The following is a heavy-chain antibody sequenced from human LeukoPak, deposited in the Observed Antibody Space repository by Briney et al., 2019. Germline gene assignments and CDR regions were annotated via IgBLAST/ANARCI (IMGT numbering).Heavy chain of an antibody. CDR3: ARGRVKYSYGYESNY. V-gene: IGHV1-69*05. J-gene: IGHJ4*02. CDR2: IIPIFGTA. Sequence: SVKVSCKASGGTFSSYAISWVRQAPGQGLEWMRGIIPIFGTANYAQKFQGRVTITTDESTSTAYMELSSLRSEDTAVYYCARGRVKYSYGYESNYWGQGTLVTVSS. D-gene: IGHD5-18*01. CDR1: GGTFSSYA.